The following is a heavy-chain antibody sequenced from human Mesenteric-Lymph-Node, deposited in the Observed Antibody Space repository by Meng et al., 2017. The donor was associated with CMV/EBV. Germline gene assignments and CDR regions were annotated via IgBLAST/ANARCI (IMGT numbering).Heavy chain of an antibody. Sequence: GESLKISCAASGFTFDDYGMSWVRQAPGKGLEWVSRINSGGSSTNYADSVKGRFTISRDNAKNTLYLQMNSLRAEDTAVYYCTRARGRIAATEDYFDYWGQGTPVTVSS. D-gene: IGHD6-13*01. CDR1: GFTFDDYG. J-gene: IGHJ4*02. V-gene: IGHV3-74*01. CDR2: INSGGSST. CDR3: TRARGRIAATEDYFDY.